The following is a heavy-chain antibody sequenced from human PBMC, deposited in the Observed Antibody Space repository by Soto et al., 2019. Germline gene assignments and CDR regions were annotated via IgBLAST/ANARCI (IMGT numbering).Heavy chain of an antibody. Sequence: QVQLVQSGAEVKKPGSSVKVSCKASGGTFSSYTISWVRQAPGQGLEWMGRIIPILGIANYAQKFQGRVTITADKSTSTAYMELSSLRSEDTAVYYGARESRSRYCSGGSCPAEYFQHWGQGTLVTVSS. J-gene: IGHJ1*01. D-gene: IGHD2-15*01. CDR1: GGTFSSYT. CDR3: ARESRSRYCSGGSCPAEYFQH. V-gene: IGHV1-69*08. CDR2: IIPILGIA.